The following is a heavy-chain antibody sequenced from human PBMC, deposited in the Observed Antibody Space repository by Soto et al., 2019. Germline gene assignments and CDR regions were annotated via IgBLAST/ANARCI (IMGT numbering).Heavy chain of an antibody. D-gene: IGHD1-26*01. Sequence: GGSLRLSCAASGFTFSSYGMHWVRQAPGKGLEWVAVIWYDGSNKYYADSVKGRFTISRDNSKNTLYLQMNSLRAEDTAVYYCARDHRVGATNRLGYWGQGTLVTVSS. J-gene: IGHJ4*02. CDR1: GFTFSSYG. CDR2: IWYDGSNK. CDR3: ARDHRVGATNRLGY. V-gene: IGHV3-33*01.